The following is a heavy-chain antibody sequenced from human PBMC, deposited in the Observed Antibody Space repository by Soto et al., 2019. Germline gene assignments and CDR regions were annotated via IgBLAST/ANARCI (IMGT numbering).Heavy chain of an antibody. CDR3: VRDLSYCIDGVCSS. D-gene: IGHD2-8*01. J-gene: IGHJ4*01. V-gene: IGHV3-74*03. CDR2: LSPDGSTT. Sequence: GGSVRLSCAASGFTVSNYWMNWVRQVPGKGLVWVSRLSPDGSTTKYADSVKGRFTISRDNAKNTVYLQMNSLRAEDTAVYYCVRDLSYCIDGVCSSRGQGTLVTVSS. CDR1: GFTVSNYW.